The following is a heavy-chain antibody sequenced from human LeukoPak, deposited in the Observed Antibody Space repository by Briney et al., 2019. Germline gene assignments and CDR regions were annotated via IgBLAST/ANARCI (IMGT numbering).Heavy chain of an antibody. CDR1: GVTFSSYW. Sequence: PGGPLRLSCAASGVTFSSYWMSWVRQAPGKGLEWVANIKEDGSEKYYVDSVKGRFTISRDNAENSLYLQMNSLRAEDTAVYYCAGEGVVVPAARGVKDAFDIWGQGTMVTVSS. CDR2: IKEDGSEK. V-gene: IGHV3-7*01. J-gene: IGHJ3*02. D-gene: IGHD2-2*01. CDR3: AGEGVVVPAARGVKDAFDI.